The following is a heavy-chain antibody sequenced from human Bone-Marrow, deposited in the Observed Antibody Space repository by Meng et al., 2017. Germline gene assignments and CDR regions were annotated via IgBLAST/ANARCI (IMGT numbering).Heavy chain of an antibody. CDR1: GYTFSTYY. V-gene: IGHV1-18*04. CDR2: INVYNGIT. CDR3: ATRGNPYLDR. Sequence: QVQLVQSGAEVKKPGASVKVSCRASGYTFSTYYVHWVRQAPGQGLEWMGWINVYNGITNYGRNFQGRVTLTTDTSTSTGYMELSSLTSDDTAVYYCATRGNPYLDRWGQGTLVTVSS. J-gene: IGHJ4*02.